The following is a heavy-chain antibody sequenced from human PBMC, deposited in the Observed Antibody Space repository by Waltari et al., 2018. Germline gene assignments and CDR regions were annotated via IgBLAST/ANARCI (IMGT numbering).Heavy chain of an antibody. CDR3: LGARDY. Sequence: VQLVQSGAEVKKPGASVKVSCKASGYTFSSYWMSWVRQAPGKGLEWVANIKQDGSEKYYVDSVKVRFTISRDNAKNSLYLQMHSLRAEDTAVYYCLGARDYWGQGTLVTVSS. CDR1: GYTFSSYW. CDR2: IKQDGSEK. V-gene: IGHV3-7*03. J-gene: IGHJ4*02.